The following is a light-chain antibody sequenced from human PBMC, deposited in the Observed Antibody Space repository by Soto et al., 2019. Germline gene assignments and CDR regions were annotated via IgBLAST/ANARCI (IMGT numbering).Light chain of an antibody. J-gene: IGKJ1*01. CDR2: GAS. CDR3: QQYGRPPWT. Sequence: EIVLTQSPGTLSLSPGERATLSCRASQSFSSSSLAWHQQKPGQAPRLLIYGASTRATGIPDRFSVSGSGTEFTLTISRLEPEDFAVYFCQQYGRPPWTFGQGTKVE. V-gene: IGKV3-20*01. CDR1: QSFSSSS.